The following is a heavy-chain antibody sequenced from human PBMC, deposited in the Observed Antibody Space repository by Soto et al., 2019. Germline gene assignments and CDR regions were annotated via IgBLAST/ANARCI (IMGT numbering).Heavy chain of an antibody. CDR1: GDSVSSNSAA. CDR3: ARDSSSNYYYYYGMDV. CDR2: TYYRSKWYN. D-gene: IGHD6-6*01. Sequence: SQTLSLTCALSGDSVSSNSAAWNWIRQSPSRGLEWLGRTYYRSKWYNDYAVSVKSRITINPDTSKDQFSLQLNSVTPEDTAVYYCARDSSSNYYYYYGMDVWGQGTTVTVSS. V-gene: IGHV6-1*01. J-gene: IGHJ6*02.